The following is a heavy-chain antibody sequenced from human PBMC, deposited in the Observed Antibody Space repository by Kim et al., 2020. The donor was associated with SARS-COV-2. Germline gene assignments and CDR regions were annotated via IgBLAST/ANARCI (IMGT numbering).Heavy chain of an antibody. V-gene: IGHV3-30*07. CDR3: ARGSFGSGSYLLFDY. D-gene: IGHD3-10*01. J-gene: IGHJ4*02. Sequence: DSGKGRFTISRDNSRNTLYLQMNSLRAEDTAVYYWARGSFGSGSYLLFDYWGQGTLVTVSS.